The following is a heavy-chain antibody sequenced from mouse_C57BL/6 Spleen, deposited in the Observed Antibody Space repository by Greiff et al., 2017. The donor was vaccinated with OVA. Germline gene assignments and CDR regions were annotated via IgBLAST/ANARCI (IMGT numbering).Heavy chain of an antibody. J-gene: IGHJ3*01. D-gene: IGHD2-4*01. CDR1: GYSITSGYY. Sequence: EVQLVESGPGLVKPSQSLSLTCSVTGYSITSGYYWNWIRQFPGNKLEWMGYISYDGSNNYNPSLKNRISITRDTSKNQFFLKLNSVTTEDTATYYCASHYDYRGGFAYWGQGTLVTVSA. CDR2: ISYDGSN. CDR3: ASHYDYRGGFAY. V-gene: IGHV3-6*01.